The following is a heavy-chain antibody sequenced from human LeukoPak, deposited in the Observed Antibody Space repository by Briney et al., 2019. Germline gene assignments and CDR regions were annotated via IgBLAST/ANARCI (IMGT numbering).Heavy chain of an antibody. CDR1: GFTFSSFA. D-gene: IGHD3-22*01. CDR3: AKAPPIITLIGFGYYFDS. Sequence: GGSLRLSCAASGFTFSSFAMSWVRQAPGKGLEWVSTITDSGANTYYADSVKGRFTISRDNSGTTLFLQMNSLRVEDAALYYCAKAPPIITLIGFGYYFDSWGLGTLVTVSS. V-gene: IGHV3-23*01. J-gene: IGHJ4*02. CDR2: ITDSGANT.